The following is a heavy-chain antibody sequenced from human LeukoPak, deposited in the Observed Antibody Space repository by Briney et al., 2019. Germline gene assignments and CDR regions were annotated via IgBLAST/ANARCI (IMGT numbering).Heavy chain of an antibody. CDR3: ANSQSSVAGILGC. CDR2: ISGNGNDK. J-gene: IGHJ4*02. Sequence: GGSLRLSCAASGFTFSDYYMTWIRQAPGKGLEWVSYISGNGNDKYYADSVKGRFTISRDNAKNSLYLQMNSLRVEDTAVYYCANSQSSVAGILGCCGQGTLVTVSS. CDR1: GFTFSDYY. V-gene: IGHV3-11*04. D-gene: IGHD6-19*01.